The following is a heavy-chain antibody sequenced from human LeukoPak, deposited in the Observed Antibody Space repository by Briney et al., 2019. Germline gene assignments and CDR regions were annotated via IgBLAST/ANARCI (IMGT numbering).Heavy chain of an antibody. CDR1: GCTFTGYY. V-gene: IGHV1-2*02. Sequence: ASVKVSCKASGCTFTGYYMHWVRLAPGQGLEWMGWINPNSGGTNYAQKFQGRVTMTRDTSISTAYMELSRLRSDDTAVYYCARDLRITIFVVPMVYYGMDVWGQGTTVTVSS. CDR2: INPNSGGT. D-gene: IGHD3-3*01. CDR3: ARDLRITIFVVPMVYYGMDV. J-gene: IGHJ6*02.